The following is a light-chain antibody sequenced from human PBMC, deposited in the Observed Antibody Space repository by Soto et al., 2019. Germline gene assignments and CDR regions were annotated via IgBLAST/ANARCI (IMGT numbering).Light chain of an antibody. CDR2: DAS. CDR3: QQRSNWPIT. Sequence: DIVLTQSPATLSXTQGDQATLSCRASQSVSSYLAWYQQKPGQAPRLLIYDASNRATGIPARFSGSGSGTDFTLTISSLEPEDFAVYYCQQRSNWPITFGQGTRLEIK. CDR1: QSVSSY. V-gene: IGKV3-11*01. J-gene: IGKJ5*01.